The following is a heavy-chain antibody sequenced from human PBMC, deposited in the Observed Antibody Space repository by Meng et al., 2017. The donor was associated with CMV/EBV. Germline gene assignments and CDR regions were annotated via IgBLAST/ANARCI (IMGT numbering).Heavy chain of an antibody. CDR2: ISYDGSNK. CDR1: GFTFSSYA. Sequence: GESLKISCAASGFTFSSYAMHWVRQAPGKGLEWVAVISYDGSNKYYADSVKGRFTISRDNSKNTLYLQMNSLRAEDTAVYYCAKVLSNWNYLGAFDYWGQGTLVTVSS. D-gene: IGHD1-7*01. V-gene: IGHV3-30-3*01. J-gene: IGHJ4*02. CDR3: AKVLSNWNYLGAFDY.